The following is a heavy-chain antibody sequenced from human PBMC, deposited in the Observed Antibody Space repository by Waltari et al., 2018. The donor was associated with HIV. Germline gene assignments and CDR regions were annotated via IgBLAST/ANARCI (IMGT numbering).Heavy chain of an antibody. CDR2: MFTGGTT. J-gene: IGHJ4*02. D-gene: IGHD7-27*01. Sequence: EVQLVESGGGLVQPGGSLRLSCVVSGFNVSANYMSWVRQAQGKGLEWVSVMFTGGTTYYADAVKGRVTISRDNSRNTVYLQMNNLRAEDTAVYYCATDDFLTYWGQGTPVTVSS. CDR1: GFNVSANY. CDR3: ATDDFLTY. V-gene: IGHV3-66*01.